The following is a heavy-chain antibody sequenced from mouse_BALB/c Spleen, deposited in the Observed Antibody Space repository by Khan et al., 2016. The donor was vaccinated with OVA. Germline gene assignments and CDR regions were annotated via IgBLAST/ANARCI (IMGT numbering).Heavy chain of an antibody. CDR3: TRGAGGSRFAY. Sequence: QVQLKESGAELVRPGVSVKISCKGSGYTFTDFTIHWVKQSHALSLEWIGVISTYYGDVTYNQKFKGKATMTVDKSSSTTYMELARLTSEDSAIYYVTRGAGGSRFAYGGQGTLVTVSA. J-gene: IGHJ3*01. V-gene: IGHV1S137*01. CDR2: ISTYYGDV. CDR1: GYTFTDFT.